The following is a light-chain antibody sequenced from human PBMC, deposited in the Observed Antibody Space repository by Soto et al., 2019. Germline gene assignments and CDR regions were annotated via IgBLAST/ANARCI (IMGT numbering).Light chain of an antibody. J-gene: IGLJ1*01. CDR3: CSDAGSSTYV. CDR2: EVT. V-gene: IGLV2-23*02. CDR1: SNDVGSYNF. Sequence: QSALTQPASVSGSPGQSITISCTRTSNDVGSYNFVSWYQQHPGKAPKVLIYEVTKRPSGVSNRFSGSKSGNTASLTISGLQADDEADYYSCSDAGSSTYVFGSGTKVTVL.